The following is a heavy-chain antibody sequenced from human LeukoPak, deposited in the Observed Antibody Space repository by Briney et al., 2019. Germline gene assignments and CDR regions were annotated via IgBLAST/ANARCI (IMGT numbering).Heavy chain of an antibody. CDR3: ARAGVGYSSGWYPAEYFQH. D-gene: IGHD6-19*01. CDR1: GGTFSSYA. J-gene: IGHJ1*01. V-gene: IGHV1-69*13. Sequence: SVKVSCKASGGTFSSYAISWVRQAPGQGLEWMGGIIPIFGTANYAQKFQGRVTITADESTSTAYMGLSSLRSEDTAVYYCARAGVGYSSGWYPAEYFQHWGQGTLVTVSS. CDR2: IIPIFGTA.